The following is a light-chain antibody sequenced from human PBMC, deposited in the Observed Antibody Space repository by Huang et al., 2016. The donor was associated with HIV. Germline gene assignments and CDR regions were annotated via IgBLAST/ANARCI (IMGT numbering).Light chain of an antibody. J-gene: IGKJ4*01. Sequence: IQLTQSPSSLSASVGDRITITCRASQSINHYLTWYQKKKGKATKFLIYGASNLDTGVTSRFSGSGSGTDFTLKIRGLQPEDFATYYCQQLNSYPLTFGGGTKVEIK. V-gene: IGKV1-9*01. CDR1: QSINHY. CDR3: QQLNSYPLT. CDR2: GAS.